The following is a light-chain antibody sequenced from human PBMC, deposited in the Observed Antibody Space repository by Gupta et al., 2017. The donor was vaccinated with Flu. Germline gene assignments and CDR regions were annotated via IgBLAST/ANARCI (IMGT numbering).Light chain of an antibody. V-gene: IGKV1-27*01. J-gene: IGKJ4*01. Sequence: DIQMTQSPSSLSASVGDRVTIICRASQGIRNYLAWYQQKPGKVPKLLIYGAYTLQSGVPSRFSGSGSGTDFTLTISSRQPEDVATYYCQKYNGAPLTFGGGTKVEIK. CDR1: QGIRNY. CDR2: GAY. CDR3: QKYNGAPLT.